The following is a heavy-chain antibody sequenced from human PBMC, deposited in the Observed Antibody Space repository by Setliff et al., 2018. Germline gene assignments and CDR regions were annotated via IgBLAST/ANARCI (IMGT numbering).Heavy chain of an antibody. CDR3: ARGNFYYFDRTGRGPNWFDP. J-gene: IGHJ5*02. Sequence: NPGGSLRLSCAASGFTFKDYSMVWVRQVPGKGLEWVAGVIQGGSGVYADSVKGRFIISRDNATNSLYLQMNSLRAEDTAVYYCARGNFYYFDRTGRGPNWFDPWGQGTLVTVSS. CDR1: GFTFKDYS. V-gene: IGHV3-21*01. CDR2: VIQGGSG. D-gene: IGHD3-22*01.